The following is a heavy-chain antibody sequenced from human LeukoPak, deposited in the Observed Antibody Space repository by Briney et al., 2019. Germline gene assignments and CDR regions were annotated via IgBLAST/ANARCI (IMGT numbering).Heavy chain of an antibody. CDR3: AKDLDYYDSSGHNSIDY. J-gene: IGHJ4*02. CDR1: GFTFSSYG. V-gene: IGHV3-30*02. D-gene: IGHD3-22*01. CDR2: IRYDGSNK. Sequence: GGSLRLSCAASGFTFSSYGMHWVRQAPGKGLEWVEFIRYDGSNKYYADSVKGRFTISRDNSKNTLYLQMNSLRAEDTAVYYCAKDLDYYDSSGHNSIDYWGQGTLVTVSS.